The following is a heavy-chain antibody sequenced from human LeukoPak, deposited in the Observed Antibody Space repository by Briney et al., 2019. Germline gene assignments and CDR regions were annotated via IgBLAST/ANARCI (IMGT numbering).Heavy chain of an antibody. Sequence: GASVKVSCKASGYTFTGYYMLWVRQAPGQALEWMGIINPSGGSTSYAQKFQGRVTMTRDMSTSTVYMELSSVKSEDTAVYYCARDGTGYCSGGSCPKNDAFDIWGQGRMVTVSS. CDR1: GYTFTGYY. CDR3: ARDGTGYCSGGSCPKNDAFDI. V-gene: IGHV1-46*01. D-gene: IGHD2-15*01. J-gene: IGHJ3*02. CDR2: INPSGGST.